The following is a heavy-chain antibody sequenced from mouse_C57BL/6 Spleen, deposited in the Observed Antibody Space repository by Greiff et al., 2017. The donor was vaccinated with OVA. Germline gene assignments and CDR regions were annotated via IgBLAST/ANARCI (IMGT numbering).Heavy chain of an antibody. CDR1: GFNIKDYY. V-gene: IGHV14-2*01. CDR3: ARGGGSSERGYFDY. CDR2: IDPEDGET. J-gene: IGHJ2*01. D-gene: IGHD1-1*01. Sequence: EVQRVESGAELVKPGASVKLSCTASGFNIKDYYMHWVKQRTEQGLEWIGRIDPEDGETTYAPKFPGKATFTADTSYNTAYLQLSSLTSEDTAVYYCARGGGSSERGYFDYWGQGTTLTVSS.